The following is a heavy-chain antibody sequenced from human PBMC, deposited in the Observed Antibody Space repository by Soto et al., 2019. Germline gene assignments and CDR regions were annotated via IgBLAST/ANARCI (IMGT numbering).Heavy chain of an antibody. J-gene: IGHJ4*02. Sequence: PSQTLSLTCAISGDSITSNSAAWNWIRQSPSRGLEWLGRTYYRSRWHNEYAISVKSRITINPDTSKNQFSLQLNSVTPEDTAVYYCARVPDYWGQGTLVTVSS. V-gene: IGHV6-1*01. CDR1: GDSITSNSAA. CDR2: TYYRSRWHN. CDR3: ARVPDY.